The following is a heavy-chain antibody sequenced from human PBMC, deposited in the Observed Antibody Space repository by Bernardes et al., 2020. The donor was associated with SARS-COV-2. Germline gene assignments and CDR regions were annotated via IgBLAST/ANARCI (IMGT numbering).Heavy chain of an antibody. V-gene: IGHV4-4*02. Sequence: SETLSLTCAVSGGSISSYNWWSWVRQPPGKGLEWIVEIFHTGTTNYNPSLKSRVTISLDKSKNQFSLNLISVTAADTAVYYCAPLGYCTGGVCYRATWGQGALVTVSS. CDR2: IFHTGTT. CDR3: APLGYCTGGVCYRAT. J-gene: IGHJ5*02. CDR1: GGSISSYNW. D-gene: IGHD2-8*02.